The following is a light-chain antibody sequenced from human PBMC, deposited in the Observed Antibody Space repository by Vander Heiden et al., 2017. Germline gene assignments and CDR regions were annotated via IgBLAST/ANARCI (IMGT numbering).Light chain of an antibody. Sequence: QLVVTQSPSASASLGASVKLTCILSSGHSNYAIAWHQQQPEKGPRYLRKGNRDGTHRKGDGIPDRFYGSSSADERSLTISTLQSEDDADDYCPTWETGMCIIGGGTKLTVL. CDR1: SGHSNYA. CDR3: PTWETGMCI. V-gene: IGLV4-69*01. J-gene: IGLJ2*01. CDR2: GNRDGTH.